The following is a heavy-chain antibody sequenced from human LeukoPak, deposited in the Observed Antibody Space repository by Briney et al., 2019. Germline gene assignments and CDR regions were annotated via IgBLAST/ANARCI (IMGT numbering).Heavy chain of an antibody. CDR1: GYSFTGYY. J-gene: IGHJ4*02. D-gene: IGHD3-22*01. Sequence: ASVKVSCKASGYSFTGYYIHWVRQAPGQGLEWMGWINPNGGGTNYAQRFQGRVTMTRDTSISTVYLEVSSLRPDDTAVYYCAREGSGYYYRDWGQGTLVTVSS. CDR3: AREGSGYYYRD. V-gene: IGHV1-2*02. CDR2: INPNGGGT.